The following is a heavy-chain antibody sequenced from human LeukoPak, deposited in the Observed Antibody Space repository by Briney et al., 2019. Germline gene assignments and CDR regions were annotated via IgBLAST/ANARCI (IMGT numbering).Heavy chain of an antibody. Sequence: SETLSLTCTVSGGSISSSSYYWGWIRQPPGKGLEWIGSIHYSGSTNYNPSLKSRVTISVDTSKNQFSLKLRSVTAADTAVYYCARVVQSTDSSGFYLPEYFQHWGQGTLVTVSS. V-gene: IGHV4-39*07. J-gene: IGHJ1*01. CDR1: GGSISSSSYY. CDR2: IHYSGST. CDR3: ARVVQSTDSSGFYLPEYFQH. D-gene: IGHD3-22*01.